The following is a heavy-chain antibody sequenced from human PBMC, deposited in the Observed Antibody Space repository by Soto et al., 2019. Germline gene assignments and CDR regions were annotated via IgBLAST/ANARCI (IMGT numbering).Heavy chain of an antibody. CDR1: GGSFSGYY. V-gene: IGHV4-34*09. Sequence: PSETLSLTCAVYGGSFSGYYWSWIRQPPGKGLEWIGEINHSGSTNYNPSLKSRITVSVHTSKNQFSLRLSSVTAADTAVYFCARARSLDYDGNSNYFDYWGQGTLVTVSS. CDR2: INHSGST. J-gene: IGHJ4*02. D-gene: IGHD4-17*01. CDR3: ARARSLDYDGNSNYFDY.